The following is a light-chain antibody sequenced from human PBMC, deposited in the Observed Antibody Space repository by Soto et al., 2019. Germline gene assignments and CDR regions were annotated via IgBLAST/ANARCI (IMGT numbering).Light chain of an antibody. CDR2: EVN. V-gene: IGLV2-8*01. CDR1: PSDVGGYIS. Sequence: QSVLTQPPSASGAPGQSVTISCTGTPSDVGGYISVSWYQQSPGKAPKLIIYEVNKRPSWVPDRFSGSKSGSTAFLFVSGLRTEDEADYYSSSYAGFKTFVFGTGTKVTVL. CDR3: SSYAGFKTFV. J-gene: IGLJ1*01.